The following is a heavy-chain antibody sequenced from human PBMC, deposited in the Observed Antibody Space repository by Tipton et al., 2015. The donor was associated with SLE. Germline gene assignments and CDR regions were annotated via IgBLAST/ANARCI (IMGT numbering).Heavy chain of an antibody. Sequence: TLSLTCTVSGGSISSSDFYWDWIRQPPGKGLEWIGSIYYSGSTHYNPSLKSRVSISVDSSKNQFSLKLSSVTAADTAVYYCARLYPDHYGSGPDLWGQGTMVTVSS. CDR2: IYYSGST. D-gene: IGHD3-10*01. J-gene: IGHJ3*01. CDR1: GGSISSSDFY. CDR3: ARLYPDHYGSGPDL. V-gene: IGHV4-39*01.